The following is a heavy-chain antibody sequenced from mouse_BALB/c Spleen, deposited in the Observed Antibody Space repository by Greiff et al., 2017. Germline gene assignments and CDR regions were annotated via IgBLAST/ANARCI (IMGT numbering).Heavy chain of an antibody. D-gene: IGHD1-1*01. J-gene: IGHJ4*01. Sequence: EVMLVESGGGLVQPGGSLKLSCAASGFTFSSYGMSWVRQSPDKRLELVATINSNGGSTHYPDSVKGRFTISRDNAKNTLYRQMSSLKSEDTAMYYCARVLLRDYAMDYWGQGTSVTVSS. CDR2: INSNGGST. V-gene: IGHV5-6-3*01. CDR3: ARVLLRDYAMDY. CDR1: GFTFSSYG.